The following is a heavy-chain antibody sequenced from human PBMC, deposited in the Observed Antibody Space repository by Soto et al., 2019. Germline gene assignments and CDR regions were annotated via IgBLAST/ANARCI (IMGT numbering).Heavy chain of an antibody. Sequence: SETLSLTCTVSGDSISSYYWSWIRQPPGKGLEWIGYIQNDATTNYNPSLKGRVTISVDTSKNQFSLKVSSVTAADTAVYYCARDLVQEQWLHDKGFDAWGQGTLVTVSS. D-gene: IGHD6-19*01. CDR3: ARDLVQEQWLHDKGFDA. J-gene: IGHJ4*02. CDR2: IQNDATT. CDR1: GDSISSYY. V-gene: IGHV4-59*01.